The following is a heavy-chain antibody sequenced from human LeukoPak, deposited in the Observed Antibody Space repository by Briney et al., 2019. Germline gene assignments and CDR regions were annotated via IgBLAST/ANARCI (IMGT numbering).Heavy chain of an antibody. CDR3: ARAGATLTSHFDN. CDR2: ISGSSGNT. Sequence: ASVKVSCKASGYTFTSYSVSWVRQALGQGLQWMGWISGSSGNTNYLQSLQGRLTLTTDTSTSTAYMELRSLRSDDTAIYYCARAGATLTSHFDNWGQGALVIVSS. V-gene: IGHV1-18*01. D-gene: IGHD1-20*01. CDR1: GYTFTSYS. J-gene: IGHJ4*02.